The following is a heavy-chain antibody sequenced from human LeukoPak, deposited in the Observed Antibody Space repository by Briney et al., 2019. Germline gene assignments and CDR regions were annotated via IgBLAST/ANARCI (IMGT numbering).Heavy chain of an antibody. CDR1: GGSFSGYY. Sequence: SETLSLTCAVYGGSFSGYYWSWTRQPPGKGLEWIGEINHSGSTNYNPSLKSRVTISVDTSKNQFSLKLSSVTAADTAVYYCARAPHLITIFGVVIIGDAFDIWGQGTMVTVSS. CDR3: ARAPHLITIFGVVIIGDAFDI. J-gene: IGHJ3*02. V-gene: IGHV4-34*01. D-gene: IGHD3-3*01. CDR2: INHSGST.